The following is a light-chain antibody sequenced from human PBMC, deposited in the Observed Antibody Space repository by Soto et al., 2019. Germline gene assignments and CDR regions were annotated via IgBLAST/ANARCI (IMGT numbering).Light chain of an antibody. CDR1: QSVSSN. CDR2: GAS. V-gene: IGKV3-15*01. CDR3: QQYNNWPRT. J-gene: IGKJ1*01. Sequence: EIVMTQSPATLSVSPGEKATLSCGASQSVSSNLAWYQQKPGQAPRLLIYGASTRTTGNPARFSGSGSGTEFTLTISSLQSEDFAVYYCQQYNNWPRTFGQGTKVEIK.